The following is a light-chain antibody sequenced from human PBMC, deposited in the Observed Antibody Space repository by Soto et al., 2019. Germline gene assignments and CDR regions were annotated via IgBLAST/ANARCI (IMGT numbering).Light chain of an antibody. V-gene: IGKV1-5*03. J-gene: IGKJ1*01. Sequence: DIQMTQSPSTLSASVGDRVTITCRASQSIISLFAWYHQKPCKSPKLLIYKASSLESGVPSRFSGSGSGTEFPLTISSLQPDDFATYYCQQYNSYPWTFGQGTKVDIK. CDR2: KAS. CDR1: QSIISL. CDR3: QQYNSYPWT.